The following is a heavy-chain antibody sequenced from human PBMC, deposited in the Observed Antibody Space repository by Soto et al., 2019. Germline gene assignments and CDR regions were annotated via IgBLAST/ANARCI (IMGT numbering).Heavy chain of an antibody. J-gene: IGHJ4*02. CDR3: TAIRGYSYGPVY. Sequence: PGGSLRLSCAASGFTFSNAWMNWVRQAPGKGLEWVGRIKSKTDGGTTDYAAPVKGRFTISRDDSKNTLYLQMNSLKTEDTAVYYCTAIRGYSYGPVYWGQGTLVTVSS. V-gene: IGHV3-15*07. CDR2: IKSKTDGGTT. D-gene: IGHD5-18*01. CDR1: GFTFSNAW.